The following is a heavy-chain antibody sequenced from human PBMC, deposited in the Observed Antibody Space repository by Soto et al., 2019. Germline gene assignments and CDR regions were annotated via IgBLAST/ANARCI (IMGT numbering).Heavy chain of an antibody. J-gene: IGHJ4*02. V-gene: IGHV4-39*02. D-gene: IGHD2-15*01. CDR1: GGSITSSSYY. CDR3: AREGGRYCSGGSCQVDY. Sequence: QLQLQESGPGLVKPSETLSLTCTVSGGSITSSSYYWGWIHQPPGKGLEWIGRIYYSGNTYYTPSHKSRVTISVDTSKNQFSLKLSSVTAADTAVYYCAREGGRYCSGGSCQVDYWGQGTLVTVSS. CDR2: IYYSGNT.